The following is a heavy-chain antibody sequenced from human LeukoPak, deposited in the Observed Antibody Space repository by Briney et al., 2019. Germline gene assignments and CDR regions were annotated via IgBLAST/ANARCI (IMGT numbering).Heavy chain of an antibody. CDR3: ARERGALDV. J-gene: IGHJ6*02. CDR2: IWYDGSNK. Sequence: GGALRLSCAASGFTFSSYGMHWVREAPGKGLEWVAVIWYDGSNKYYADSVKGRFTISRDNSKNTLYLQMNSLRAEDTAVYYCARERGALDVWGQGTTVTVSS. V-gene: IGHV3-33*01. CDR1: GFTFSSYG.